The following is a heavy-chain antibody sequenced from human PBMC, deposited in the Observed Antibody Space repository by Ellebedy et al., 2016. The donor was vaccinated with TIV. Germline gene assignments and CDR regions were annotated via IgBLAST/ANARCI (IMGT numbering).Heavy chain of an antibody. J-gene: IGHJ5*02. Sequence: SETLSLTXTVSGGSISSGGYYWSWIRQHPGKGLEWIGYIYYSGSTYYNPSLKSRVTISVDTSKNQFSLKLSSVTAADTAVYYCARDSYCSSTSCYGIGWFDPWGQGTLVTVSS. CDR3: ARDSYCSSTSCYGIGWFDP. CDR1: GGSISSGGYY. D-gene: IGHD2-2*01. CDR2: IYYSGST. V-gene: IGHV4-31*03.